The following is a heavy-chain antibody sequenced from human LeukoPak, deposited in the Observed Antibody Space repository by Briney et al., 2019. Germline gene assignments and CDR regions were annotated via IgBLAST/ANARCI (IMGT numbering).Heavy chain of an antibody. V-gene: IGHV3-7*01. Sequence: GGSLRLSCAASDFTFSNYWMSWVRQAPGKGLEWVGNIQPDGSEQYPVDSVKGRFTISRDNARNSMFLQMNSLRVKDTAVYYCASQSYARFDPWGQGTLVTVSS. CDR3: ASQSYARFDP. CDR1: DFTFSNYW. D-gene: IGHD3-16*01. J-gene: IGHJ5*02. CDR2: IQPDGSEQ.